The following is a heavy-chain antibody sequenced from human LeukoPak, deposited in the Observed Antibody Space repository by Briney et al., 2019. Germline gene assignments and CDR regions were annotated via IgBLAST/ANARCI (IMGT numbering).Heavy chain of an antibody. D-gene: IGHD3-9*01. Sequence: PGGSLRLSCAASGFTFSSYSMNWLRQAPGKGLEWVSSISSSSSYIYYADSVKGRFTISRDNAKSSLYLQMNSLRAEDTAVYYCAKSRYYDILTGYLHWGQGTLVTVSS. CDR1: GFTFSSYS. CDR2: ISSSSSYI. CDR3: AKSRYYDILTGYLH. J-gene: IGHJ4*02. V-gene: IGHV3-21*01.